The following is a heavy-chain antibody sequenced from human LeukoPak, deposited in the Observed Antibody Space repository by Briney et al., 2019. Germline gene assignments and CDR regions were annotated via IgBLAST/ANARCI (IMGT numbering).Heavy chain of an antibody. CDR2: INHSGST. Sequence: SETLSLTCAVFGGSFSGYYWSWIRQPPGKGLEWIGEINHSGSTNYNPSLKSRVTISVDTSKNQFALKLSSVTAADTAVYYCARGAYYYDSSGYNDAFDIWGQGTMVTVSS. D-gene: IGHD3-22*01. V-gene: IGHV4-34*01. J-gene: IGHJ3*02. CDR3: ARGAYYYDSSGYNDAFDI. CDR1: GGSFSGYY.